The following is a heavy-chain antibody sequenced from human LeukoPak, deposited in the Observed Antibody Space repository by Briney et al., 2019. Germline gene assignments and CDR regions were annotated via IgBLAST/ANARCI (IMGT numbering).Heavy chain of an antibody. CDR3: ARVGSYYDNSGYPY. CDR2: IYSGGDT. V-gene: IGHV3-53*01. J-gene: IGHJ4*02. CDR1: GGSISSSNW. D-gene: IGHD3-22*01. Sequence: PSETLSLTCAVSGGSISSSNWWSWVRQAPGKGLEWVSVIYSGGDTYYADSVKGRFTISRDNSKNTPFLQMNSLRVEDTAVYYCARVGSYYDNSGYPYWGQGTLVTVSS.